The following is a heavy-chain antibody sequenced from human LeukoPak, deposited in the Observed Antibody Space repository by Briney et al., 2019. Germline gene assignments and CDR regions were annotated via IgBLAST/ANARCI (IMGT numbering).Heavy chain of an antibody. D-gene: IGHD4-17*01. V-gene: IGHV3-33*01. J-gene: IGHJ3*02. CDR1: GFTFSSYG. CDR2: IWYDGSNK. CDR3: ARDHDYGDAFDI. Sequence: GRSLRLSCAASGFTFSSYGMHWVRQAPGKGLEWVAVIWYDGSNKYYADSVKGRFTISRDNSKNTLYLQMNSLRAEDTAVYYCARDHDYGDAFDIRGQGTMVTVSS.